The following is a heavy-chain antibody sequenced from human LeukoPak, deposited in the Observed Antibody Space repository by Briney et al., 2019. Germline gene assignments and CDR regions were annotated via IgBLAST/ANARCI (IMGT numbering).Heavy chain of an antibody. V-gene: IGHV1-18*01. CDR2: ISAYNGNT. CDR3: ARDDVGGFFDY. Sequence: ASVTVSCKASGYTFTSYGISWVRQAPGQGLEWMGWISAYNGNTNYAQKLQGRVTITTDTSTSTAYMELSSLRSDDTAVYYCARDDVGGFFDYWGQGTLVTVSS. J-gene: IGHJ4*02. CDR1: GYTFTSYG.